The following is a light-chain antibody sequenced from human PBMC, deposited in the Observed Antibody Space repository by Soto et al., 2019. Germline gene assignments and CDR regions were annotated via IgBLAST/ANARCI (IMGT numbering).Light chain of an antibody. J-gene: IGKJ4*01. V-gene: IGKV3-11*01. CDR1: QSISGF. CDR3: QQRSNWPLT. CDR2: YAS. Sequence: EIVLTQSPATLSLSPGERATLSCRASQSISGFLAWYQQKPGQAPRLLIYYASNRATGIPARFSGSGSGTGFTLTISSLEPEDFAVYYCQQRSNWPLTFGGGTKVEIK.